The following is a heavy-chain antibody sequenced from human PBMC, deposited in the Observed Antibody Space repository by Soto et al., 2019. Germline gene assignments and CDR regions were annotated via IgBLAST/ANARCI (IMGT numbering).Heavy chain of an antibody. CDR1: GGSISSYY. V-gene: IGHV4-59*01. J-gene: IGHJ4*02. D-gene: IGHD2-21*02. CDR2: IYYSGST. CDR3: ARLSYCGGDCYPFDY. Sequence: SETLSLTCTVSGGSISSYYWSWIRQPPGKGLEWIGYIYYSGSTNYNPSLKSRVTISVDTSKNQFSLKLSSVTAADTAVYYCARLSYCGGDCYPFDYWGQGTLVTVS.